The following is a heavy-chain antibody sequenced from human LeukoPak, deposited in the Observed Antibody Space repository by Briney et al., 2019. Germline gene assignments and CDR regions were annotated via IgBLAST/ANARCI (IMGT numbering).Heavy chain of an antibody. CDR1: GGSISSSSYY. CDR3: ARAGNTRDTEVDY. D-gene: IGHD3-10*01. J-gene: IGHJ4*02. CDR2: IYYSGST. V-gene: IGHV4-39*07. Sequence: SETLSLTCTVSGGSISSSSYYWGWIRQPPGKGLEWIGSIYYSGSTYYNPSLKSRVTISVDTSKNQFSLKLSSVTAADTAVYYCARAGNTRDTEVDYWGQGTLVTVSS.